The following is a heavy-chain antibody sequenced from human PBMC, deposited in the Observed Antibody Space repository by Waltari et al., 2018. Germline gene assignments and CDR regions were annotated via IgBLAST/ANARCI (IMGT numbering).Heavy chain of an antibody. CDR1: GFTLSDHF. D-gene: IGHD1-7*01. Sequence: EVQLVESGGGLVQPGGSLRLSCAASGFTLSDHFMDWVRQAPGKGLEWVGHTRNKANSDTPEFAASVKGRFTISRDDLKNSLYLQMNSLKTEDTAVYYCARGQRTNFDYWGQGTLVTVSS. J-gene: IGHJ4*02. CDR2: TRNKANSDTP. CDR3: ARGQRTNFDY. V-gene: IGHV3-72*01.